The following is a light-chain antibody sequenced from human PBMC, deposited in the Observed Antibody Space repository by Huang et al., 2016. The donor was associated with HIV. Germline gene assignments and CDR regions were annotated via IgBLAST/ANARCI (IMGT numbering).Light chain of an antibody. CDR1: QSVTSN. CDR2: GAS. J-gene: IGKJ3*01. V-gene: IGKV3-15*01. CDR3: QRYDNWPKFT. Sequence: EIVMTQSPATLSVSPGERATLSCRASQSVTSNLAWYQQKPGQAPRLLIYGASTRATGIPARFSGSGSGTEVTLTISSLQSEDFAVYYCQRYDNWPKFTFGPGTKVDIK.